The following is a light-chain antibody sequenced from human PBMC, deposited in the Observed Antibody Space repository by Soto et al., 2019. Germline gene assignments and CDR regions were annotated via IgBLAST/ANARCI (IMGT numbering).Light chain of an antibody. V-gene: IGKV1-5*03. Sequence: DIQMTQSPSNLSASVGDRVTITCRASQSIVGWLAWYQQKPGKAPKLLIYKPSTLESGVPSRFSGSASGTEFTLTSHTLQPDDFANHYCQQYNGYGSSTFGQGTKVEIK. CDR1: QSIVGW. CDR3: QQYNGYGSST. CDR2: KPS. J-gene: IGKJ1*01.